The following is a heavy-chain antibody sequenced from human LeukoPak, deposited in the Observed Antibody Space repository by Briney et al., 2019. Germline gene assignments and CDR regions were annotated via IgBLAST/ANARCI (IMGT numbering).Heavy chain of an antibody. D-gene: IGHD6-13*01. CDR1: GGSISSYY. Sequence: PSETLSLTCTVSGGSISSYYWSLIRQPPGKGLEWIGYIYYSGSTNYNPSLKSRVTISVDTSKNQFSLKLSSVTAADTAVYYCARVAAAETLWGQETLVTVSS. V-gene: IGHV4-59*01. CDR3: ARVAAAETL. CDR2: IYYSGST. J-gene: IGHJ4*02.